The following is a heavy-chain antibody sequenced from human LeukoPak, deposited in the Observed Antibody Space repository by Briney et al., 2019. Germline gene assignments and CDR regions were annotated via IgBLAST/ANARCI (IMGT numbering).Heavy chain of an antibody. CDR1: GGSISSYY. D-gene: IGHD4-23*01. CDR3: ARLEHTGDGGRGYFHH. CDR2: IYTSGST. V-gene: IGHV4-4*07. Sequence: SETLSLTCTVSGGSISSYYWSWIRQPAGKGLEWIGRIYTSGSTNYNPSLKSRVTMSLDTSKNQLSLKLSSVTAADTAVYYCARLEHTGDGGRGYFHHGGQGTLVIVSS. J-gene: IGHJ1*01.